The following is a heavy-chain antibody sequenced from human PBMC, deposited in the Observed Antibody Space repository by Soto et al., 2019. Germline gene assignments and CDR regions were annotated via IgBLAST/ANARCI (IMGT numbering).Heavy chain of an antibody. CDR3: ARAPGAAGYFDY. CDR2: IWDDGSNK. Sequence: QVQLVESGGGVVQPGRSLRLSCAASGFTFSSYGMHWVRQAPGKGLEWVAVIWDDGSNKYYADSVKGRFTISRDNSKNTLYLQMNRLRAEDTAVYYCARAPGAAGYFDYWGQGTLVTVSS. CDR1: GFTFSSYG. V-gene: IGHV3-33*01. D-gene: IGHD6-13*01. J-gene: IGHJ4*02.